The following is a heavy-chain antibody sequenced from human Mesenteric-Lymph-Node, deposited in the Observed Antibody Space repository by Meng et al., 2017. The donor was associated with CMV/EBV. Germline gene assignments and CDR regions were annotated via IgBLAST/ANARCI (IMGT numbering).Heavy chain of an antibody. CDR1: GDSISSNKAA. CDR3: AYFGVLPPLW. J-gene: IGHJ4*02. CDR2: TYYMSESSN. V-gene: IGHV6-1*01. Sequence: QIQLQQACPELVKSSLTSIVPITNSGDSISSNKAAWNWIWQTPPRGREWLGRTYYMSESSNDYAVSVKSRISVNLDTSKNQLSLHLNFMTPEATAVYYCAYFGVLPPLWWGQGTLVTVSS. D-gene: IGHD3-16*01.